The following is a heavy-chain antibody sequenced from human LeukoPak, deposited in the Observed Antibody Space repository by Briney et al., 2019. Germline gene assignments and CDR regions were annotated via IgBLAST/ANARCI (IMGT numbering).Heavy chain of an antibody. V-gene: IGHV4-31*03. CDR2: IYYSGST. D-gene: IGHD7-27*01. CDR3: ARGDNWGSGIFDY. Sequence: PSETLSLTCTVSGGSISSGGYYWSWIRQHPGKGLEWLGYIYYSGSTYYNPSLKSRVTLSVDTSKNQFSLKLSSVTAADTAVYYCARGDNWGSGIFDYWGQGTLVTVSS. CDR1: GGSISSGGYY. J-gene: IGHJ4*02.